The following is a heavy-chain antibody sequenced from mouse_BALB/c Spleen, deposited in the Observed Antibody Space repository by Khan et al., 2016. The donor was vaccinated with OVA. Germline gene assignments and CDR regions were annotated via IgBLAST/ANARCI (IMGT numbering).Heavy chain of an antibody. CDR1: GYTFTSYW. J-gene: IGHJ3*01. V-gene: IGHV1-7*01. CDR2: INPSTGYT. CDR3: ANHGSSYAWLTY. D-gene: IGHD1-1*01. Sequence: QVQLQQSGAELAKPGASVKMSCKASGYTFTSYWMHWVKQRPGQGLEWIGYINPSTGYTEYNQRFKDKATLTADKSSSTAYMQLSSLTSEESAVXYCANHGSSYAWLTYWGQGTLVTVSA.